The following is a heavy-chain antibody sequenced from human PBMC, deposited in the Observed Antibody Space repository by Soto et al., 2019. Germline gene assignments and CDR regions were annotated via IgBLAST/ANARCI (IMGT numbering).Heavy chain of an antibody. V-gene: IGHV4-34*01. J-gene: IGHJ6*02. CDR2: INHSGST. Sequence: SETLSLTCAVYGGSFSGYYWSWIRQPPGKGLEWIGEINHSGSTNYNPSLKSRVTISVDTSKNQFSLKLSSVTAADTAVYYCARGRAITIFGVVIRSLYYGMDVWGQGTTVTVSS. CDR1: GGSFSGYY. D-gene: IGHD3-3*01. CDR3: ARGRAITIFGVVIRSLYYGMDV.